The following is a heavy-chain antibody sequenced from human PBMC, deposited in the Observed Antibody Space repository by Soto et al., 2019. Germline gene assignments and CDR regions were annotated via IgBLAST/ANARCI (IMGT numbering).Heavy chain of an antibody. CDR3: ASPIGLPHYYYYGMDV. V-gene: IGHV4-39*01. D-gene: IGHD4-17*01. J-gene: IGHJ6*02. CDR1: GGSISSSSYY. CDR2: IYYSGST. Sequence: QLQLQESGPGLVKPSETLSLTCTVSGGSISSSSYYWGWIRQPPGKGLEWIGSIYYSGSTYYNPSLKSRVTISVDTSKNQFSLKLSSVTAADTAVYYCASPIGLPHYYYYGMDVWGQGTTVTVSS.